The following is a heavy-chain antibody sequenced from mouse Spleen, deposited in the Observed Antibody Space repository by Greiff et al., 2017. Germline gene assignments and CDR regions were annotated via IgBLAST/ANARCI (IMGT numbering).Heavy chain of an antibody. CDR1: GYTFTDYE. D-gene: IGHD2-3*01. CDR2: IDPETGGT. V-gene: IGHV1-15*01. Sequence: VKLMESGAELVRPGASVTLSCKASGYTFTDYEMHWVKQTPVHGLEWIGAIDPETGGTAYNQKFKGKAILTADKSSSTAYMELRSLTSEDSAVYYCTSWWLLRDYAMDYWGQGTSVTVSS. CDR3: TSWWLLRDYAMDY. J-gene: IGHJ4*01.